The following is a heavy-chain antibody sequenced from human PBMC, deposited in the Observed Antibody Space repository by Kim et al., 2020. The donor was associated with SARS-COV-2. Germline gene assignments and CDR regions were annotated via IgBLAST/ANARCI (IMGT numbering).Heavy chain of an antibody. D-gene: IGHD3-9*01. CDR1: GLTFSSYS. CDR2: ISSSSSTI. CDR3: ARDGDFDWLLYKYYYGMDV. V-gene: IGHV3-48*02. J-gene: IGHJ6*02. Sequence: GGSLRLSCAASGLTFSSYSMNWVRQAPGKGLEWVSYISSSSSTIYYADSVKGRFTISRDNAKNSLYLQMNSLRDEDTAVYYCARDGDFDWLLYKYYYGMDVWGQGTTVTVCS.